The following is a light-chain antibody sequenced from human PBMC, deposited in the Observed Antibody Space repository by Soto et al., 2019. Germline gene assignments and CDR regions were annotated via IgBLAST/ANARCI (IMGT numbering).Light chain of an antibody. CDR3: QQYNTYRT. Sequence: IQMTQSPSTLSASIGDRVTITCRASQSISSWLAWYQQKPGKAPRLLIYKASSLKSGVPSSFSGSGSGTEFTLTISSLQPDDFATYYCQQYNTYRTFGRGTKVEIK. J-gene: IGKJ1*01. V-gene: IGKV1-5*03. CDR1: QSISSW. CDR2: KAS.